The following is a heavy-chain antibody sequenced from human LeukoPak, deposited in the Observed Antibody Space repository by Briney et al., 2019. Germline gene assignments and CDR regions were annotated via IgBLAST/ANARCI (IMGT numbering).Heavy chain of an antibody. CDR2: ISGSSNYI. CDR1: GFTFSSYA. CDR3: AGSNNSGYPFPVDY. J-gene: IGHJ4*02. Sequence: GGSLRLSCAASGFTFSSYAMSWVRQAPGKGLDWVSSISGSSNYIYYADSVKGRFTISRDNAKNSLYLQMNSLRGEDSAVYYCAGSNNSGYPFPVDYWGQGTLVTVSS. D-gene: IGHD3-22*01. V-gene: IGHV3-21*01.